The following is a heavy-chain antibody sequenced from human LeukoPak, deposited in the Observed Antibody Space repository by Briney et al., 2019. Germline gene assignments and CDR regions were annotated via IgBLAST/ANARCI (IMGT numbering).Heavy chain of an antibody. J-gene: IGHJ4*02. Sequence: SETLSLTCTVSNYSISSGYYWGWIRQSPGKGLEWIGSIYHGGSTYYNPSLRSRVIVSVDTSKNHFSLKMRSVTAADTAVYYCARDNDSSGYSYGSFDYWGQGTLVTVSS. CDR2: IYHGGST. CDR3: ARDNDSSGYSYGSFDY. V-gene: IGHV4-38-2*02. CDR1: NYSISSGYY. D-gene: IGHD5-18*01.